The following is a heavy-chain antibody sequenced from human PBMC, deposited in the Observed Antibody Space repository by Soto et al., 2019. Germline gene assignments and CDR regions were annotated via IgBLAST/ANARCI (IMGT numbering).Heavy chain of an antibody. V-gene: IGHV1-3*01. CDR3: AREDWNYGGPFDY. Sequence: QVQLVQSGAEVKKPGASVKVSCKASGYTFTSYAMHWVRQAPGQRLEWMGWINAGNGNTKYSQKFQGRVTITRDPSASTAYMELSSLRSEDTAVYYCAREDWNYGGPFDYWGQGTLVTVSS. CDR2: INAGNGNT. D-gene: IGHD1-7*01. CDR1: GYTFTSYA. J-gene: IGHJ4*02.